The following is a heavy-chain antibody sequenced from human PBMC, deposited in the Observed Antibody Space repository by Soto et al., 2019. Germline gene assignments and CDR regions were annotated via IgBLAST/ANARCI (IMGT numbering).Heavy chain of an antibody. CDR3: ARAYRINGWSDYFFDY. J-gene: IGHJ4*02. Sequence: SETLSLTCTVSGDSLSGGDYYWSWIRQPPGKGPEWIGDIYYTGFTFYNPSLKSRLTISLDSSKNQFSLRLNSVTAADTAVYFCARAYRINGWSDYFFDYWGQGTLVTVSS. V-gene: IGHV4-30-4*08. CDR2: IYYTGFT. D-gene: IGHD6-19*01. CDR1: GDSLSGGDYY.